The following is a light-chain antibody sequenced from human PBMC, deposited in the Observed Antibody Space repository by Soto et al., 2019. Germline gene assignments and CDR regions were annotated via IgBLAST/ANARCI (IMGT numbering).Light chain of an antibody. CDR1: HDIRSD. CDR2: AAS. J-gene: IGKJ1*01. Sequence: ATQMTQSPSSLSASVGDRVTITCRASHDIRSDLAWYQKKSGKAPKLLIYAASSLQSGVPSRFSGSGSGSYFTLTISSLQPEDFAPYYCLQDYTYPRTFGQGTSVEI. CDR3: LQDYTYPRT. V-gene: IGKV1-6*01.